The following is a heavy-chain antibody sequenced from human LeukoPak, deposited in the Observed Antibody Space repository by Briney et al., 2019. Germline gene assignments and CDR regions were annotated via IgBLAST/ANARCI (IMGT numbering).Heavy chain of an antibody. CDR3: ARGAVAGKMSWFDP. Sequence: SETLSLTXAVSGYSISSGYYWGWIREPPGKGLEWIGSIYHSGSTYYNPSLKSRVTISVDTSKNQFSLKLSSVTAADTAVYYCARGAVAGKMSWFDPWGQGTLVTVSS. V-gene: IGHV4-38-2*01. CDR1: GYSISSGYY. J-gene: IGHJ5*02. CDR2: IYHSGST. D-gene: IGHD6-19*01.